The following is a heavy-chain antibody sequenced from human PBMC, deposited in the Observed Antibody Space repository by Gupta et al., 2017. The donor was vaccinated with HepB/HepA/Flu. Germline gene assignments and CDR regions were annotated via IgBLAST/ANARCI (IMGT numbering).Heavy chain of an antibody. V-gene: IGHV4-4*08. Sequence: QVQLQESGPGLVKPWETLSLSCNVSGVSVSSYYWNWIRQSPGRGLEYIGYIYNSERTNYNPSLHSRVTISADTSKTQFSLTLTSVTAADTALYFCARQSPCGARVFDYWGQGILVTVSS. D-gene: IGHD4-17*01. CDR3: ARQSPCGARVFDY. CDR1: GVSVSSYY. J-gene: IGHJ4*02. CDR2: IYNSERT.